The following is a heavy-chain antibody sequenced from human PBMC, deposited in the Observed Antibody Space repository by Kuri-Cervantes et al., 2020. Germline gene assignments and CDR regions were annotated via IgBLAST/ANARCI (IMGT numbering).Heavy chain of an antibody. J-gene: IGHJ6*03. CDR1: GGSISSGGYY. D-gene: IGHD3-3*01. CDR3: ARGPSYYDFWSGYVTYYYYYMDV. CDR2: IYYSGST. Sequence: SCTVSGGSISSGGYYWSWIRQHPGKGLEWIGYIYYSGSTYYNPSLKSLVTISVDTSKNQFSLKLSSVTAADTAVYYCARGPSYYDFWSGYVTYYYYYMDVWGKGTTVTVSS. V-gene: IGHV4-31*01.